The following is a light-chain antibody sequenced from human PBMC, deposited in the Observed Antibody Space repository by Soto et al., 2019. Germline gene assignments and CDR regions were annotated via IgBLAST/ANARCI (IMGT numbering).Light chain of an antibody. V-gene: IGLV2-11*01. Sequence: QSVLTQPRSVSGSPGQSVTISCTGTSSDVGGYNTVSWYQQYPGKAPKFMIYDVNKRPSGVPDRFSGFKSGNTASLTISGLQAEDEAGYYCCSFAGHYTVVFGGGTEVTVL. CDR3: CSFAGHYTVV. J-gene: IGLJ2*01. CDR1: SSDVGGYNT. CDR2: DVN.